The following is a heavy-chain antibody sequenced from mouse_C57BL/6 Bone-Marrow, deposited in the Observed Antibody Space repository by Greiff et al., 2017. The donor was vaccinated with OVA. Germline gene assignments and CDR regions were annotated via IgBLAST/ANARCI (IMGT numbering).Heavy chain of an antibody. CDR3: ARRRYCAVDY. J-gene: IGHJ4*01. CDR2: IHPNSGST. CDR1: GYTFTSYW. Sequence: QVQLQQPGAELVKPGASVKLSCKASGYTFTSYWMHWVKQRPGQGLEWIGMIHPNSGSTNYNEKFKSKATLTVDKSSSTAYMQLRSLTSEDSAVYCCARRRYCAVDYWGRGTSVSVSS. V-gene: IGHV1-64*01.